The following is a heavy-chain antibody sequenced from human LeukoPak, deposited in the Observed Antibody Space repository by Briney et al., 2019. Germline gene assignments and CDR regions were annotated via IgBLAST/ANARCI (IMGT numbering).Heavy chain of an antibody. J-gene: IGHJ4*02. Sequence: GGSLRLSCAASGFSFRSHGMNWVRQAPGKGLEWVSGISPRGDITYYKDSVRGCFTISRDNFKNTVSLQLNSLKAEDTAVYYCARRAGAYSHPYDYWGQGTPVTVSS. D-gene: IGHD4/OR15-4a*01. CDR3: ARRAGAYSHPYDY. CDR2: ISPRGDIT. V-gene: IGHV3-23*01. CDR1: GFSFRSHG.